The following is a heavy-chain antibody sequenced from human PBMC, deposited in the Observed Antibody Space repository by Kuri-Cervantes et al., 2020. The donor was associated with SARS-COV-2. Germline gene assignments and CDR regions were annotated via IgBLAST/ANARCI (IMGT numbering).Heavy chain of an antibody. D-gene: IGHD3-3*01. J-gene: IGHJ5*02. Sequence: GESLKISCAASGFTFSSYWMHWVRQAPGKGLVWVSRINSDGSSTSYADSVKGRFTISRDSAKNTLHLQMNSLRAEDTAVYYCASLSNLEWLPPWGQGTLVTVSS. CDR2: INSDGSST. CDR1: GFTFSSYW. CDR3: ASLSNLEWLPP. V-gene: IGHV3-74*01.